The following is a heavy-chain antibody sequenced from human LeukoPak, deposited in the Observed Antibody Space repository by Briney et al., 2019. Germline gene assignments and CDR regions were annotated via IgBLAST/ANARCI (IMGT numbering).Heavy chain of an antibody. CDR1: GGTFSSYA. CDR3: ASGNFWSGYYTVYYYYMDV. J-gene: IGHJ6*03. V-gene: IGHV1-69*13. D-gene: IGHD3-3*01. Sequence: GASVKVSCKASGGTFSSYAISWVRQAPGQGPEWMGGIIPIFGTANYAQKFQGRVTITADESTSTAYMELSSLRSEDTAVYYCASGNFWSGYYTVYYYYMDVWGKGTTVTVSS. CDR2: IIPIFGTA.